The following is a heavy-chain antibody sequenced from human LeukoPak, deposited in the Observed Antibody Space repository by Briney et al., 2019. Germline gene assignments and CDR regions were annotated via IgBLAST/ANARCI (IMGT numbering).Heavy chain of an antibody. J-gene: IGHJ4*02. D-gene: IGHD3-3*01. CDR2: INPNSGGT. CDR3: ASLGFDYDFWSGNDY. Sequence: ASVKVSCKASGYTFTGYYMHLVRQAPGQGLEWMGWINPNSGGTNYAQKFQGRVTMTRDTSISTAYMELSRLRSDDTAVYYCASLGFDYDFWSGNDYWGQGTLVTVSS. V-gene: IGHV1-2*02. CDR1: GYTFTGYY.